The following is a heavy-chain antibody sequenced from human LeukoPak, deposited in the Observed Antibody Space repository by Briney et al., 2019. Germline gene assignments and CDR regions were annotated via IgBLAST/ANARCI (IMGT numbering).Heavy chain of an antibody. J-gene: IGHJ3*02. D-gene: IGHD3-10*01. CDR2: IKQDGSDK. CDR1: GFTFSSYW. CDR3: VRGQAGSFAI. V-gene: IGHV3-7*05. Sequence: PGGSLSLFCAASGFTFSSYWMSSVRQAPGKGLEWVANIKQDGSDKYYVDSVKGRFTISRDNAKNSLYVQLNSLRGEGTAVYYCVRGQAGSFAIWGQ.